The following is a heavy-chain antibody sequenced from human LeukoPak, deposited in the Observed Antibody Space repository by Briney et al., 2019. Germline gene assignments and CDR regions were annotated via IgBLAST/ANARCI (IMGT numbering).Heavy chain of an antibody. J-gene: IGHJ1*01. CDR3: ARGGPFGSY. Sequence: GGSLRLSCAASGFTFSSYWMIWVRQAPEKGLEWVANINQAGSTKYYVDSVRGRFTIFRDNAKDSVYLQMTSLTAEDTAVYYCARGGPFGSYWGQGTLVAVPS. CDR1: GFTFSSYW. V-gene: IGHV3-7*03. CDR2: INQAGSTK. D-gene: IGHD1-26*01.